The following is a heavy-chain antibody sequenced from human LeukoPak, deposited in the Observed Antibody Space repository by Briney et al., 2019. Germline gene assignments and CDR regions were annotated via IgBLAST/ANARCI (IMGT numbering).Heavy chain of an antibody. J-gene: IGHJ2*01. Sequence: SLTLSLTCAISGDSVSSNSAAWSWIRQSPSRGLEWLGRTYYRSKWNNNYAISVKSRITINPDTSKNQFSLQLNSVTPEDTGVYYCARARGYFDLWGRGTLVTVSS. CDR3: ARARGYFDL. CDR2: TYYRSKWNN. V-gene: IGHV6-1*01. CDR1: GDSVSSNSAA. D-gene: IGHD3-10*01.